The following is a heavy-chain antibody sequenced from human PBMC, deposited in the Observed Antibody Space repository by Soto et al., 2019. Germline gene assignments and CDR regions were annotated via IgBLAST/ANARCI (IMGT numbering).Heavy chain of an antibody. J-gene: IGHJ6*03. V-gene: IGHV4-59*08. Sequence: SETLSLTCTVSVGSIGSISTYYWSWIRHFPGKGLEWVGYINDSGNTNYNPSLRSRVTISRDTSKNQFSLKLSSVTAADTAVYYCARLYVVVVAAQQRDYYYYMDVWGKGTTVTVSS. CDR3: ARLYVVVVAAQQRDYYYYMDV. CDR2: INDSGNT. D-gene: IGHD2-15*01. CDR1: VGSIGSISTYY.